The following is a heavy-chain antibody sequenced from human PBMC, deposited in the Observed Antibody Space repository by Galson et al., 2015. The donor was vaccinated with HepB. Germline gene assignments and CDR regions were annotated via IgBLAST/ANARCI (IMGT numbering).Heavy chain of an antibody. CDR3: ARFMYGDYVNYSDP. D-gene: IGHD4-17*01. CDR2: INWDDGK. V-gene: IGHV2-70*01. CDR1: GFSLSTSGMC. J-gene: IGHJ5*02. Sequence: PALVKPTQTLTLTCTFSGFSLSTSGMCASWIRQPPGKALEWLALINWDDGKYYSTSLKTRLTISKDTSKNQVVLTMTNLDPVDTATYYCARFMYGDYVNYSDPWGQGTLVTVSS.